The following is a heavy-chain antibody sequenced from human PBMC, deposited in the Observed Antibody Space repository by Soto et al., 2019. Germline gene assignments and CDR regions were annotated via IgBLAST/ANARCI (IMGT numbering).Heavy chain of an antibody. D-gene: IGHD5-12*01. CDR2: IDPSDSQT. Sequence: GESLKISCKGSGYSFAGYWITWVRQMPGKGLEWMGRIDPSDSQTYYSPSFRGHVTISAAKSITTVFLQWSSLRASDTAMYYCARGVRGYSGHDPPDYWGQGTLVTVSS. CDR3: ARGVRGYSGHDPPDY. J-gene: IGHJ4*02. V-gene: IGHV5-10-1*01. CDR1: GYSFAGYW.